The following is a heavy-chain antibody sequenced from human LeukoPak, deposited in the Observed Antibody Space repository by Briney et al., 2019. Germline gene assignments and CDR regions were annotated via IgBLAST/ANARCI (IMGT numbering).Heavy chain of an antibody. CDR2: IGNSDSTI. V-gene: IGHV3-11*01. Sequence: GGSLRLSCAASGFTFSDYFMSWIRQAPGRGLDWVSYIGNSDSTIYYADSVKGRFTISRDSAKNSLYLQMNSLRAEDTAVYYCARHQVVPSKRPFDYWGQGTLVTVSS. D-gene: IGHD2-2*01. J-gene: IGHJ4*02. CDR3: ARHQVVPSKRPFDY. CDR1: GFTFSDYF.